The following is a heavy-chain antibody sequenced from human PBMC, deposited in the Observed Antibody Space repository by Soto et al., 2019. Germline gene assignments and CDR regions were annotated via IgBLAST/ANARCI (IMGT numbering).Heavy chain of an antibody. J-gene: IGHJ4*02. CDR3: ARQFRYFGDFDF. Sequence: SETLSLTCTVSGDSINGYYWSWIRQPPGKGLEWIGYIFYTGHTNYNPSLNSRVTISLDTSKNQFSLKLSSLTAADTAVYYCARQFRYFGDFDFWGPGTLVTVSS. CDR1: GDSINGYY. V-gene: IGHV4-59*08. D-gene: IGHD3-9*01. CDR2: IFYTGHT.